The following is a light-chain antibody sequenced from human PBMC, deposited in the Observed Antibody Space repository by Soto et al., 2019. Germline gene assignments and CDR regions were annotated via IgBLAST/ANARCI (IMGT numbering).Light chain of an antibody. CDR1: SSNIGNNY. V-gene: IGLV1-51*01. J-gene: IGLJ1*01. CDR3: GPWDSSLRAVV. CDR2: DNN. Sequence: QSVLTQPPSVSAAPGQKVTISCSGSSSNIGNNYVSWYQQLPGTAPKLLIYDNNERLSGIPDRISGSKSGTSATLGITGLQAGDEADYYCGPWDSSLRAVVFGTGTKVTVL.